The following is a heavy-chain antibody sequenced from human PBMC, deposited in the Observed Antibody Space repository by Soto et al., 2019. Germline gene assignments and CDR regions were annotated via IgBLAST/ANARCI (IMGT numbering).Heavy chain of an antibody. CDR3: ARGHKQQLVRSGGWFDP. CDR1: GDSVSSNSAA. J-gene: IGHJ5*02. Sequence: SQTLSLTCAISGDSVSSNSAAWNWIRQSPSRGLEWLGRTYYRSKWYSVYAVSVKSRITIKPDTSRNQFSLKLSSVTAADTAVYYCARGHKQQLVRSGGWFDPWGQGTLVTVSS. D-gene: IGHD6-13*01. V-gene: IGHV6-1*01. CDR2: TYYRSKWYS.